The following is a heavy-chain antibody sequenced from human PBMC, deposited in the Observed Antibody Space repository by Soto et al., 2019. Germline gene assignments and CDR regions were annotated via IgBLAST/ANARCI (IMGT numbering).Heavy chain of an antibody. V-gene: IGHV3-21*01. CDR3: AIDDVVVGRAYFDY. CDR1: GFTFSTYS. D-gene: IGHD2-15*01. Sequence: EVQLVESGGGLVKPGGSLRLSCAASGFTFSTYSLRWVRQAPGKGLEWVSSISSTSSHIYYADSVKGRFTISRDNAKNSLYLQMNSLRAEDTAVYYCAIDDVVVGRAYFDYWGQGTLVTVSS. J-gene: IGHJ4*02. CDR2: ISSTSSHI.